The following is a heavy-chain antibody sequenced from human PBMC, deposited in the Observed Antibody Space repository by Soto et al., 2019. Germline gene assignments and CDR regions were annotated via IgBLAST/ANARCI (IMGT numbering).Heavy chain of an antibody. V-gene: IGHV4-39*01. Sequence: PSETLSLTCTVSGGSISSSSYYWGWIRQPPGKGLEWIVSIYYSGNTYYNPSLKSRVAISVDTSKNQFSLKLSSVTAADTAIYYCARHGYSSSWDYDYGMDVWGQGTTVTVSS. CDR1: GGSISSSSYY. CDR3: ARHGYSSSWDYDYGMDV. CDR2: IYYSGNT. D-gene: IGHD6-13*01. J-gene: IGHJ6*02.